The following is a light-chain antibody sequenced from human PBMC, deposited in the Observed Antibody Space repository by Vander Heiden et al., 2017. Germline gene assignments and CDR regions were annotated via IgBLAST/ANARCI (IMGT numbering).Light chain of an antibody. CDR2: DAS. Sequence: EIVLTKSPATLPLTPGERATRSCRASQSVSSYLAWYQQKPGQAPRLLIYDASNRATGIPARFSGSGSGTDFTLTISSLEPEDFAVYYCQQRSNWPITFGQGTRLEIK. J-gene: IGKJ5*01. CDR1: QSVSSY. V-gene: IGKV3-11*01. CDR3: QQRSNWPIT.